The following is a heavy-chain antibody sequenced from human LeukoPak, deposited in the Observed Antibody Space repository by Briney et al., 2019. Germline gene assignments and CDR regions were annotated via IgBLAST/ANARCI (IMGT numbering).Heavy chain of an antibody. CDR3: ARDLSGFLDY. CDR2: IWYDGSNK. D-gene: IGHD2/OR15-2a*01. Sequence: HPGRFLRLSCAASGFTFSSYGMHWVRQAPGKGLEWVAVIWYDGSNKYYADSVKGRFTISRDNSKNTLYLQMNSLRVEDTAVYYCARDLSGFLDYWGQGTLVTVSS. J-gene: IGHJ4*02. CDR1: GFTFSSYG. V-gene: IGHV3-33*01.